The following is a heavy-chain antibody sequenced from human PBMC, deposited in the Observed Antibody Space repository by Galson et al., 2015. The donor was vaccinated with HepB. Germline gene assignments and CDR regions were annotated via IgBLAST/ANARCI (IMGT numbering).Heavy chain of an antibody. J-gene: IGHJ5*02. CDR2: ISSGSNYI. CDR1: GFTFDSYS. V-gene: IGHV3-21*01. CDR3: ASGATRYFSSWFFP. Sequence: SLRLSCAASGFTFDSYSMNWIRQAPGKGLEWVPPISSGSNYIYYADSMKGRFTISRDNAKNSLYLQMNSLRAEDTAVYYCASGATRYFSSWFFPWGQGTLVIVSS. D-gene: IGHD2-2*01.